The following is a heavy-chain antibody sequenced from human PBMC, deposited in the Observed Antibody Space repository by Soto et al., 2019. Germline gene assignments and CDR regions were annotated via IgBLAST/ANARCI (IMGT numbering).Heavy chain of an antibody. V-gene: IGHV3-7*05. J-gene: IGHJ5*02. Sequence: EAQLVESGGDLVQPGGSLRLSCAASGFMFSDSWMNWVRQAPGKGLEWVANIKPDGSGTAYVDSVKGRLTISRDNAKKFLYLQMNSLRVDDTAVYYCASGIDPWGQGTLVTVSS. CDR1: GFMFSDSW. CDR2: IKPDGSGT. CDR3: ASGIDP.